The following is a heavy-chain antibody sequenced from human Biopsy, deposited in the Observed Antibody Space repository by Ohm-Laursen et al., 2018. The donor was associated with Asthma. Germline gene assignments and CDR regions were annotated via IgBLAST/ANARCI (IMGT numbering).Heavy chain of an antibody. CDR1: SGSGGYMRSGNYY. Sequence: SDTLSLTCSLSSGSGGYMRSGNYYWGWIRQPPGKGLEWIGRIYYSGTTYYNPSPEIRVTVSADTSKNQFSLKLTSVTAADTAVYYCVRGSSSWHHGPFHYYYGLDVWGQGTTATVSS. V-gene: IGHV4-39*01. CDR3: VRGSSSWHHGPFHYYYGLDV. D-gene: IGHD6-13*01. CDR2: IYYSGTT. J-gene: IGHJ6*02.